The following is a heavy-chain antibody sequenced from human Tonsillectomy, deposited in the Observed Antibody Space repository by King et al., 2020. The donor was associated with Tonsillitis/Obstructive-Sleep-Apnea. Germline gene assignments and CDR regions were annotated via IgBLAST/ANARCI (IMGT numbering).Heavy chain of an antibody. Sequence: VQLVESGGGLIQPGGSLRLSCAASGFTVSSNYMSWVRQAPGKGLEWVSVIYSGGSTYYADSVKGRFTISRDNAKHTLYLQMNSLRAEDTAVYYCAREYTVMDYYDSREGAFDIWGQGTMVTVSS. CDR2: IYSGGST. CDR1: GFTVSSNY. V-gene: IGHV3-53*01. D-gene: IGHD3-22*01. CDR3: AREYTVMDYYDSREGAFDI. J-gene: IGHJ3*02.